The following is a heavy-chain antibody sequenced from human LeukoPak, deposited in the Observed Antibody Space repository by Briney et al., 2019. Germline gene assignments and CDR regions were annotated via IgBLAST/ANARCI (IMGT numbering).Heavy chain of an antibody. CDR1: GGTFSSYA. V-gene: IGHV1-69*05. D-gene: IGHD3-10*01. CDR3: AREKVVRGARWFDP. J-gene: IGHJ5*02. Sequence: SSVKISCKASGGTFSSYAISWLRQAPGQGLEWMGRIIPIFGTANYAQKLQGRVTITTDESTSTAYMELSSLRSEDTAVYYCAREKVVRGARWFDPWGQGTLVTVSS. CDR2: IIPIFGTA.